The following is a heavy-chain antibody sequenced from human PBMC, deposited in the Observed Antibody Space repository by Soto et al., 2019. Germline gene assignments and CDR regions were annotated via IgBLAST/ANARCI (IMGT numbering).Heavy chain of an antibody. J-gene: IGHJ3*02. Sequence: QVYLVQSGAEVRPPGASVKVSCRTSGYSYNANSFHWVRQAPGQGLEWMGCVNGANVVTKISQKVKVRVTLSRDTSATPAYMELSSLRSEDTAVYFCARINSVNDKYDGFDMWGQGTTVTVAS. CDR1: GYSYNANS. CDR3: ARINSVNDKYDGFDM. D-gene: IGHD3-9*01. V-gene: IGHV1-3*01. CDR2: VNGANVVT.